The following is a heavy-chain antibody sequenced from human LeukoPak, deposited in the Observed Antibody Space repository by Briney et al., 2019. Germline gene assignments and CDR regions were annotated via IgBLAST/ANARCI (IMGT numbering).Heavy chain of an antibody. V-gene: IGHV3-9*01. CDR2: ISWNSGSI. CDR1: GFTFDDYA. J-gene: IGHJ4*02. CDR3: AKVGYSGYAHFDY. D-gene: IGHD5-12*01. Sequence: GRSLRLSCAASGFTFDDYAMHWVRQAPGKGLEWVSGISWNSGSIGYADSVKGRFTISRDNAKNSLYLQMNSLRAEDTALYYCAKVGYSGYAHFDYWGQGTLVTVSS.